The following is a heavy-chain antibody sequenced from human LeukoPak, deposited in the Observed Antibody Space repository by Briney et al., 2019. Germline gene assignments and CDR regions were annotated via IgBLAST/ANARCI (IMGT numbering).Heavy chain of an antibody. Sequence: SVKVSCKASGFTFTSSAMQWVRQARGQRLEWIGWIVVGSGNTNYAQKFQERVTITRDMSTSTAYMELSSLRSEDTAVYYCAATHRYSSSWSQAHHSWFDPWGQGTLVTVSS. CDR1: GFTFTSSA. CDR3: AATHRYSSSWSQAHHSWFDP. V-gene: IGHV1-58*02. CDR2: IVVGSGNT. D-gene: IGHD6-13*01. J-gene: IGHJ5*02.